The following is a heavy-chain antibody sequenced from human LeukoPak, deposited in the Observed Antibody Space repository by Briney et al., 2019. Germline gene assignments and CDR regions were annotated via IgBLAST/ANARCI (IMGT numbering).Heavy chain of an antibody. CDR2: ISGSGGST. V-gene: IGHV3-23*01. D-gene: IGHD3-3*01. CDR3: AKVAVKGGYDFWSGYYEYFDY. J-gene: IGHJ4*02. CDR1: GFTFSSYA. Sequence: GGSLRLSCAASGFTFSSYAMSWVRQAPGKGLEWVSAISGSGGSTYYADSVKGRVTISRDNSKNTLYLQMNSLRAEDTAVYYCAKVAVKGGYDFWSGYYEYFDYWGQGTLVTVSS.